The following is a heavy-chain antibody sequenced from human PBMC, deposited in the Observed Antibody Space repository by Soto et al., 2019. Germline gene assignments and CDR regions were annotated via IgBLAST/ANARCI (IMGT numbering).Heavy chain of an antibody. CDR3: ARDTVARYYYYGMDV. J-gene: IGHJ6*02. D-gene: IGHD4-17*01. CDR1: GYTFTGYY. CDR2: INPNSGGT. Sequence: QVQLVQSGAEVKKPGASVKVSCKASGYTFTGYYMHWVRQAPGQGLEWMGWINPNSGGTNYAQKFQGWVTMTRDTSISTAYMELSRLRSDDTAVYYCARDTVARYYYYGMDVWGQGTTDTVSS. V-gene: IGHV1-2*04.